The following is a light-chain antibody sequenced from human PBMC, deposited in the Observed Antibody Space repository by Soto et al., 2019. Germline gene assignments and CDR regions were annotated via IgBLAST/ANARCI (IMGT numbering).Light chain of an antibody. CDR3: QQYNTYET. CDR1: QSISNW. J-gene: IGKJ1*01. Sequence: DIQMTQSPSTLSASVGHRVTITCRASQSISNWLAWYHQKPGNAPKLLIYKASSLESGVPPRFSGSGSGTEFTLTISSLQPDDFATYYCQQYNTYETFGQGPKVEIQ. V-gene: IGKV1-5*03. CDR2: KAS.